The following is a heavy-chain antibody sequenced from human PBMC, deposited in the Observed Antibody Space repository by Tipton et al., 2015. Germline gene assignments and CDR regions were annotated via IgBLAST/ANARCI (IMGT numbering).Heavy chain of an antibody. V-gene: IGHV4-59*08. CDR1: SDSINKYY. D-gene: IGHD4-17*01. CDR2: IQYSGGT. Sequence: TLSLTCTVSSDSINKYYWSWIRQPPGKELQWIGYIQYSGGTNYNPSLESRVSMSVDTSKNQISLTVPSVTAADTAVYYCARSRYTVTPDSWGQGTLVTVSS. J-gene: IGHJ4*02. CDR3: ARSRYTVTPDS.